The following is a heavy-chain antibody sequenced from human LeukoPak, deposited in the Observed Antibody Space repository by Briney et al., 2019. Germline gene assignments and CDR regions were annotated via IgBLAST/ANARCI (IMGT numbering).Heavy chain of an antibody. Sequence: GEPLMFSCTGSGYSFTSYWIGWVRQLPGKGLEWIGIIYPGDSDTRYSPFFQGQFTISADKSISTAYLQWSSLKASDTAMYYCASSSRDSSGYSLDYWGQGTLVTVSS. J-gene: IGHJ4*02. CDR1: GYSFTSYW. CDR2: IYPGDSDT. CDR3: ASSSRDSSGYSLDY. D-gene: IGHD3-22*01. V-gene: IGHV5-51*01.